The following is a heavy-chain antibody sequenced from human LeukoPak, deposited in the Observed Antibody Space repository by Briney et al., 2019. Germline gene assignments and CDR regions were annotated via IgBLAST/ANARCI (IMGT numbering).Heavy chain of an antibody. J-gene: IGHJ6*03. CDR2: INPNSGGT. CDR1: GYTFTGYY. D-gene: IGHD6-19*01. Sequence: ASVKVSCKASGYTFTGYYMHWVRQAPGQGLEWMGWINPNSGGTNYAQKFQGRVTMTRDTSISTAYMELSRLRSDDTAVYYCARALEYSSGWYPDYYYYMDVWGKGTTVTVSS. V-gene: IGHV1-2*02. CDR3: ARALEYSSGWYPDYYYYMDV.